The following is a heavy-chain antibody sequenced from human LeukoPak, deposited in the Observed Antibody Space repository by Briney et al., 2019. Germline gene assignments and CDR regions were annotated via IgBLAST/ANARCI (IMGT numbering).Heavy chain of an antibody. CDR3: ARDPLYCSGGSCYFGWFDP. J-gene: IGHJ5*02. CDR2: INHSGST. V-gene: IGHV4-34*01. D-gene: IGHD2-15*01. CDR1: GGSFSGYY. Sequence: SETLSLTCAVYGGSFSGYYWSWIRQPPGKGLEWIGEINHSGSTNYNPSLKSRVTISVDTSKNQFSLKLSSVTAADTAVYYCARDPLYCSGGSCYFGWFDPWGQGTLVTVSS.